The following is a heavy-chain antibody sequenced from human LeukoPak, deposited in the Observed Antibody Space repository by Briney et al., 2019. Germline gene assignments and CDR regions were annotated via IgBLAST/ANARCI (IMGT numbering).Heavy chain of an antibody. D-gene: IGHD3-10*01. CDR2: INPSGGST. V-gene: IGHV1-46*01. CDR1: GYTFTSYY. J-gene: IGHJ6*04. Sequence: ASVTVSCKASGYTFTSYYIHWVRQAPGQGLEWMGIINPSGGSTSYAQKFQGRVTMTRDTSTSTVYMELSSLRSEDTAVYYCARDLEGTASGSYYRASMDVWGKGTTVTVSS. CDR3: ARDLEGTASGSYYRASMDV.